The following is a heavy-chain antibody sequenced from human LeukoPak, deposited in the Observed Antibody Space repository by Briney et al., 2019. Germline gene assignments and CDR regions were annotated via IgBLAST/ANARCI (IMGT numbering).Heavy chain of an antibody. CDR3: GRSTQADDY. CDR2: IKAGGSST. CDR1: GFTFSSYW. V-gene: IGHV3-74*01. Sequence: GGSLRLSCAASGFTFSSYWMHWVRQVPGKGLVWVSRIKAGGSSTTYADSVKGRFTISRDKAKNTLYLQMDSLRADDTGGYYCGRSTQADDYGGEGRLVTVSS. J-gene: IGHJ4*02.